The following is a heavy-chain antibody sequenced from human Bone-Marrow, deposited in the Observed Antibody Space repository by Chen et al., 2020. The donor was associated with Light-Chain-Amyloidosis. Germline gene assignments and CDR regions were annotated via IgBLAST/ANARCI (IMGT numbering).Heavy chain of an antibody. CDR1: GFTFSDYW. V-gene: IGHV3-7*03. D-gene: IGHD3-3*01. CDR3: AYPTRFPDV. CDR2: IKTDGSEK. Sequence: GGLVQPXGSLRLSCAASGFTFSDYWMTWVRQAPGKGPELVAIIKTDGSEKWYLGSVKGRFTISRDNAKNSLYLQMSSLRAEDTAVYYCAYPTRFPDVWGQGTTVTVSS. J-gene: IGHJ6*02.